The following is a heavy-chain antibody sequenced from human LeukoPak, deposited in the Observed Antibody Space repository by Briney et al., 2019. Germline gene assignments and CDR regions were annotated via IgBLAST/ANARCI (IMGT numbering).Heavy chain of an antibody. CDR1: GDSISSFY. D-gene: IGHD2-8*01. Sequence: SETLSLTCSVSGDSISSFYWNWIRQSPGKGLEWIGNIHYSGSSNYNPSLKSRVTISIDTSRKQFFLKLSSVTAADTAVYYCVLAPNSNWFDFWGQGTQVTVSS. J-gene: IGHJ5*01. V-gene: IGHV4-59*08. CDR3: VLAPNSNWFDF. CDR2: IHYSGSS.